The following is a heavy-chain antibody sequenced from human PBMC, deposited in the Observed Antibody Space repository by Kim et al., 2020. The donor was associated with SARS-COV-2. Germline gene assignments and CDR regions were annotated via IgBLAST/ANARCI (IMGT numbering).Heavy chain of an antibody. CDR3: ARARTFSADPVSDILTGYYAFDI. J-gene: IGHJ3*02. Sequence: ASVKVSCKASGYTFTSYGISWVRQAPGQGLEWMGWISAYNGNTNYAQKLQGRVTMTTDTSTSTAYMELRSLRSDDTAVYYCARARTFSADPVSDILTGYYAFDIWGQGTMVTVSS. V-gene: IGHV1-18*04. CDR2: ISAYNGNT. CDR1: GYTFTSYG. D-gene: IGHD3-9*01.